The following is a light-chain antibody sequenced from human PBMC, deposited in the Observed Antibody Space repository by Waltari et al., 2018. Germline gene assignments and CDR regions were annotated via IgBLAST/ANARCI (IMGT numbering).Light chain of an antibody. CDR3: QQYGTSPYT. CDR2: GAA. V-gene: IGKV3-20*01. CDR1: QNLSSNF. Sequence: IGLTQSPGTLSLSPGDKASLSCKASQNLSSNFSAWYRQRPGQPPGLLIHGAAKRAAGSPDTFSVSGSGTAFTLTISRLDAEDSAVYYCQQYGTSPYTFGQGTKVEIK. J-gene: IGKJ2*01.